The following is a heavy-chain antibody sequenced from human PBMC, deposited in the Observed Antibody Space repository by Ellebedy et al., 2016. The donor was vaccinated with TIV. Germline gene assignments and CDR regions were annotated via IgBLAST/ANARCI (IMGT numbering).Heavy chain of an antibody. CDR1: GGTFSSYA. D-gene: IGHD3-10*01. V-gene: IGHV1-18*01. CDR2: ISAYNGNT. Sequence: ASVKVSCXASGGTFSSYAISWVRQAPGQGLEWMGWISAYNGNTNYAQKLQGRVTMTEDTSTDTAYMELSSLRSEDTAVYYCATGPGEGTDYWGQGTLVTVSS. CDR3: ATGPGEGTDY. J-gene: IGHJ4*02.